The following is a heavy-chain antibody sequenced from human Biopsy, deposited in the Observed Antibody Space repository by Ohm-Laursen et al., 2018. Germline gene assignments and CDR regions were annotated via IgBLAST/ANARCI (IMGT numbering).Heavy chain of an antibody. V-gene: IGHV1-2*02. D-gene: IGHD3-22*01. CDR2: INAKTGDT. CDR1: GYTFTGYH. CDR3: TRGGYYYDSLAYYYWFDP. J-gene: IGHJ5*02. Sequence: AASVKVSCKASGYTFTGYHVHWVRQAPGQGLEWMGWINAKTGDTNYAQKFQGRVTMTRDTSISTAYVDLSSLRSDDTAVYYRTRGGYYYDSLAYYYWFDPWGQGTLVTVSS.